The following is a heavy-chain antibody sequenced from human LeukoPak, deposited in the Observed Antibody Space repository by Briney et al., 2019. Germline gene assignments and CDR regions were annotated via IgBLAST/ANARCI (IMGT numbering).Heavy chain of an antibody. V-gene: IGHV3-13*04. CDR2: IGTGGDT. Sequence: GGSLRLSCVASGFTFSSNDFHWVRQASGQGLEWVSGIGTGGDTYYFGSVKGRFTISREDAKNSLYLQMNNLREGDTAVYYCTRGGRLAPFDYWGQGTLVTVSS. CDR1: GFTFSSND. D-gene: IGHD3-16*01. J-gene: IGHJ4*02. CDR3: TRGGRLAPFDY.